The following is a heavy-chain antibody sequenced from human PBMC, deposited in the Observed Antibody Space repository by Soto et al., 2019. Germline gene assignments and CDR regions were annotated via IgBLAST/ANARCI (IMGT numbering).Heavy chain of an antibody. CDR1: GGSFSGYY. V-gene: IGHV4-34*01. CDR3: ARANTMVRGVTRGRFDP. CDR2: INHSGST. J-gene: IGHJ5*02. D-gene: IGHD3-10*01. Sequence: QVQLQQWGAGLLKPSETLSLTCAVYGGSFSGYYWSWIRQPPGKGLEWIGEINHSGSTNYNPSLKSQVTISVDTSKNQFSLKLSSVTAADTAVYYCARANTMVRGVTRGRFDPWGQGTLVTVSS.